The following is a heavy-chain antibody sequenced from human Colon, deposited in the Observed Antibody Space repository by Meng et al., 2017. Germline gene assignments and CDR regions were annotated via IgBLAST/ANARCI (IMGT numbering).Heavy chain of an antibody. CDR3: ARYGDSGSYVANWFDA. Sequence: GGSLRLSCKGTGYTFTNHWIGWVRQMPGKGLEWMGIIYPGDSDTRYSPSFQGQVTISVDTSINTAYLQWNSLKASDTGMYYCARYGDSGSYVANWFDAWGQGTLVTVSS. CDR1: GYTFTNHW. CDR2: IYPGDSDT. D-gene: IGHD1-26*01. J-gene: IGHJ5*02. V-gene: IGHV5-51*01.